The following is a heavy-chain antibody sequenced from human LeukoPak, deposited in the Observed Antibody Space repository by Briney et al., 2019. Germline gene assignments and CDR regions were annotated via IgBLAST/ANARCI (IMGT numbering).Heavy chain of an antibody. D-gene: IGHD5-12*01. V-gene: IGHV3-74*01. CDR3: AKIPNSVATTGLYYFDY. Sequence: GGSLRLSCAASGFTFSSYWMNWVRQAPGKGLVWVSRIASDGSSTTYADSVKGRFSISRDNAKNTLYLQMNSLRAEDTAVYYCAKIPNSVATTGLYYFDYWGQGTLVTVSS. CDR2: IASDGSST. J-gene: IGHJ4*02. CDR1: GFTFSSYW.